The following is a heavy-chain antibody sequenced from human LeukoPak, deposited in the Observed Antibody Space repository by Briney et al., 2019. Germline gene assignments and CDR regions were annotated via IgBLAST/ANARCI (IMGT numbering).Heavy chain of an antibody. V-gene: IGHV3-7*03. CDR3: ARRNAMDV. CDR2: INRDGSER. J-gene: IGHJ6*02. Sequence: GGSLRLFCAASGFTFSNYWMTWVRQAPGKGLEWVANINRDGSERYCVDSVKGRFTISRDDAKSSLYLQMNSLRAEDTAVYYCARRNAMDVWGQGTTVIVFS. CDR1: GFTFSNYW.